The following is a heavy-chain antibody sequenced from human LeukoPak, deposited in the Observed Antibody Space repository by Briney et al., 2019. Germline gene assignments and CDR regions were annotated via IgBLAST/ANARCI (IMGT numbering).Heavy chain of an antibody. J-gene: IGHJ6*03. CDR1: GFTVSSNY. CDR3: AKNGDRGAYCTGGTCYPYFYYYMDV. V-gene: IGHV3-66*01. Sequence: GGSLRLSRAASGFTVSSNYMSWVRQAPGKGLEWVSVIYSGGSTYYADSVKGRFTISRDNSKNTLYLQMNSLRAEDTAIYYCAKNGDRGAYCTGGTCYPYFYYYMDVWGKGTTVTI. D-gene: IGHD2-15*01. CDR2: IYSGGST.